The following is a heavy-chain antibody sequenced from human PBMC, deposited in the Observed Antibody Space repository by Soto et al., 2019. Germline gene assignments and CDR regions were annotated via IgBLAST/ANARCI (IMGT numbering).Heavy chain of an antibody. CDR3: AKENGFQFVNFGASGFDY. CDR1: GFRFSSKA. CDR2: ISGSGSSP. V-gene: IGHV3-23*01. Sequence: EVQLLESGGGLVQPGGSLRLSCAASGFRFSSKAMSWVRQAPGKGLEWVSIISGSGSSPYSTDSLKGRFTISRDNSKNMVYLEMNYLRAEDTAVYYCAKENGFQFVNFGASGFDYWGQGSLVSVSS. J-gene: IGHJ4*02. D-gene: IGHD6-6*01.